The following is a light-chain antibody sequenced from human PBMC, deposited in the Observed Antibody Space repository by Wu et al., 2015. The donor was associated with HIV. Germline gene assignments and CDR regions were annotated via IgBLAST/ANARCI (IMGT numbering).Light chain of an antibody. V-gene: IGKV1-13*02. Sequence: AIQLTQSPSSLSASVGDRVTITCRASQGITNSLAWYQQKPGKPPRLLIYDASTLETGVPSRFSGSGSGTDFTLTISGLQPEDFATYFCQQFKSFPSTFGQGTKLEIK. CDR1: QGITNS. CDR3: QQFKSFPST. CDR2: DAS. J-gene: IGKJ2*01.